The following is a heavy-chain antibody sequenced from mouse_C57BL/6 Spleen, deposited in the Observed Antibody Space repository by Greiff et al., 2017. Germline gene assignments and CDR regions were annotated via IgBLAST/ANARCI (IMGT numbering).Heavy chain of an antibody. CDR3: ARPPYGNYRYFDV. D-gene: IGHD2-1*01. CDR1: GFTFTDYY. J-gene: IGHJ1*03. Sequence: EVQLVESGGGLVQPGGSLSLSCAASGFTFTDYYMSWVRQPPGKALEWLGFIRNKANGYTTEYSASVKGRFTISRDNSQSILYLQMNALRAEDSATYYCARPPYGNYRYFDVWGTETAVTVSS. CDR2: IRNKANGYTT. V-gene: IGHV7-3*01.